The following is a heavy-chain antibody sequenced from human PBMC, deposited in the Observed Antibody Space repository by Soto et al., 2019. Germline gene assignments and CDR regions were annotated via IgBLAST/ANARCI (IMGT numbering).Heavy chain of an antibody. D-gene: IGHD1-7*01. CDR2: IYYSGST. V-gene: IGHV4-31*03. CDR1: GGPISSGGYY. J-gene: IGHJ4*02. Sequence: SETLSLTFTVSGGPISSGGYYWSCIRQHPGKGLEWIVYIYYSGSTYYNPSLKCRVTISVDTSKNQFSLKLSSVTAADTALYYCARDLDVGLELSYWGQGTLVTVSS. CDR3: ARDLDVGLELSY.